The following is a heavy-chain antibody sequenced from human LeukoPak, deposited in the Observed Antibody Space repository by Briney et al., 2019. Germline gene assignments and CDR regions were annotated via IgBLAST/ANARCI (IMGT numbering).Heavy chain of an antibody. CDR1: GFTFRSYA. D-gene: IGHD3-3*01. V-gene: IGHV3-48*01. J-gene: IGHJ4*02. CDR2: MSSDSSFI. CDR3: ARGYYDFWSGYRNTHIDY. Sequence: GGSLRLFCVASGFTFRSYAMNWVRQAPGKGLEWVSYMSSDSSFIDYADSVKGRFTISRDNAKNSLYLQMNSLRAEDTAVYYCARGYYDFWSGYRNTHIDYWGQGTLVTVSS.